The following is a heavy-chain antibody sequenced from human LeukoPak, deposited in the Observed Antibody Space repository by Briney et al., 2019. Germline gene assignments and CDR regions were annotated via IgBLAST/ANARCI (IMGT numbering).Heavy chain of an antibody. J-gene: IGHJ5*02. D-gene: IGHD3-10*01. Sequence: PGGSLRLSCAASGFTFSSYGMHWVRQAPGKGLEWVAVISYDGSNKYYADSVKGRFTISRDNSKNTLYLQMNSLRAEDTAVYYCAKSLGGRFVPWGQGTLVTVSS. CDR3: AKSLGGRFVP. CDR1: GFTFSSYG. CDR2: ISYDGSNK. V-gene: IGHV3-30*18.